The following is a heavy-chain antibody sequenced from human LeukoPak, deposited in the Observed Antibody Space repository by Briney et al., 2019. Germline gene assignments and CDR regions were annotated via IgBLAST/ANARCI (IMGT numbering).Heavy chain of an antibody. V-gene: IGHV3-23*01. J-gene: IGHJ4*02. CDR3: AKDKVVGYYLFLGVFDY. Sequence: GGSLRLSCAASGFTFSSYEMNWVRQAPGKGLEWVSAISGSGGSTYYADSVKGRFTISRGNSKNTLYLQMNSLRAEDTAVYYCAKDKVVGYYLFLGVFDYWGQGTLVTVSS. CDR2: ISGSGGST. D-gene: IGHD3-22*01. CDR1: GFTFSSYE.